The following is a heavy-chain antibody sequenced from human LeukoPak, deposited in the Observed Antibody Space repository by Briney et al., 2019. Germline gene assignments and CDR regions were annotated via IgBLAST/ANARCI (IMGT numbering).Heavy chain of an antibody. Sequence: ASVKVSCKASGYTFTSYGISWVRQAPGQGLEWMGWISAYNGNTNYAQKLQGRVTMTADTSTSTAYMELRSLRSDDTAVYYCARAVYYYDSSAPDAFDIWGQGTMVTVSS. J-gene: IGHJ3*02. V-gene: IGHV1-18*01. D-gene: IGHD3-22*01. CDR1: GYTFTSYG. CDR2: ISAYNGNT. CDR3: ARAVYYYDSSAPDAFDI.